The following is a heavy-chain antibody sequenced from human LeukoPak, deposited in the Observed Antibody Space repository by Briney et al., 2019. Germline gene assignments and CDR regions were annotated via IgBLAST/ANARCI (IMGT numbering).Heavy chain of an antibody. J-gene: IGHJ5*02. CDR1: GFTFSNYW. CDR3: ASRESSAYRLNWFDP. Sequence: QAGGSLRLSCAASGFTFSNYWMNWVRQAPGKGLEWVANIKEDGGEKYYVDSVKGRFTISRDNAKNSLYLQMNSLRAEDTAVYYCASRESSAYRLNWFDPWGQGTLVTVSS. D-gene: IGHD3-22*01. V-gene: IGHV3-7*01. CDR2: IKEDGGEK.